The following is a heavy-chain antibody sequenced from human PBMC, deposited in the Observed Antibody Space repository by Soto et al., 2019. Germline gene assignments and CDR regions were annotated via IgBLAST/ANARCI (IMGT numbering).Heavy chain of an antibody. V-gene: IGHV1-3*01. D-gene: IGHD3-10*01. CDR2: INAGNGNT. Sequence: ASVRVSCKASGYTFTSYAMHWVLQAPGQRLEWMGWINAGNGNTKYSQKFQGRVTITRDTSASTAYMELSSLRSEDTAVYYCAREDLQGSGSEIGAWGNHYYYYMDVWGKGTTVTV. CDR3: AREDLQGSGSEIGAWGNHYYYYMDV. J-gene: IGHJ6*03. CDR1: GYTFTSYA.